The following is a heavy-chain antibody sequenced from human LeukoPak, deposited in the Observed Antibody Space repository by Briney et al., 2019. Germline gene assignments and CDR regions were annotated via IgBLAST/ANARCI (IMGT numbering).Heavy chain of an antibody. CDR2: IYYSGST. CDR3: ARHVVVRGANDY. CDR1: GGSISSYY. Sequence: SETLPLTCTVSGGSISSYYWSWIRQPPGKGLEWIGYIYYSGSTNYNPSLKSRVTISVDTSKNQFSLKLSSVTAADTAVYYCARHVVVRGANDYWGQGTLVTVSS. D-gene: IGHD3-10*01. V-gene: IGHV4-59*08. J-gene: IGHJ4*02.